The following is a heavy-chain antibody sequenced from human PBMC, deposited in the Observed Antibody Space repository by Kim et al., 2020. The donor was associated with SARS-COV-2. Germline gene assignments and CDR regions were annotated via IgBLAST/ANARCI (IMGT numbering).Heavy chain of an antibody. CDR3: ASPHYYDSSGYYLNY. V-gene: IGHV1-69*02. D-gene: IGHD3-22*01. J-gene: IGHJ4*02. Sequence: QKCQGRVTITADKSTSTAYMELSSLRSEDTAVYYCASPHYYDSSGYYLNYWGQGTLVTVSS.